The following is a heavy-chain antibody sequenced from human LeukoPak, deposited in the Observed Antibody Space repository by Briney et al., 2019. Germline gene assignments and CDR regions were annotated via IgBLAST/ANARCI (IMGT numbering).Heavy chain of an antibody. V-gene: IGHV4-4*07. CDR2: IYTSGST. Sequence: PSETLSLTCTVSGGSISSYYWSWIRQPAGKGLEWIGRIYTSGSTNYNPSLKSRVTMSVDTSKNQFSLKLSSVTAADTAVYYCARDSTGLGYDILTGYYFAHHYYFDYWGQGTLVTVSS. CDR1: GGSISSYY. J-gene: IGHJ4*02. CDR3: ARDSTGLGYDILTGYYFAHHYYFDY. D-gene: IGHD3-9*01.